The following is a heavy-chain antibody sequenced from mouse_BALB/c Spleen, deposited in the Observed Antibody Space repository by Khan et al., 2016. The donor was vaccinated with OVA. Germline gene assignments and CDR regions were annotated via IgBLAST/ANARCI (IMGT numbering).Heavy chain of an antibody. D-gene: IGHD1-1*01. Sequence: QVQLKESGPDLVAPSQSLSITCTVSGFSLTNYDISWIRQPPGKGLEWLGVIWTGGGTNYNSAFMSRLSISKDNSKSQVFLKMNSLQTDDTAIYYCVRRGNYYGSFYWYFDVWGAGTTVTVSS. CDR1: GFSLTNYD. V-gene: IGHV2-9-2*01. J-gene: IGHJ1*01. CDR2: IWTGGGT. CDR3: VRRGNYYGSFYWYFDV.